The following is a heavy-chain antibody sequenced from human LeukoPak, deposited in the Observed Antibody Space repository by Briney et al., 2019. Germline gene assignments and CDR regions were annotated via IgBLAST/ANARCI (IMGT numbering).Heavy chain of an antibody. V-gene: IGHV4-38-2*02. CDR1: GGSISNYY. CDR2: IYHSGST. J-gene: IGHJ4*02. Sequence: SETLFLTCTVSGGSISNYYWSWIRQPPGKGLEWIGSIYHSGSTYYNPSLKSRVTISVDTSKNQFSLKLSSVTAADTAVYYCARDYSGYDYYFDYWGQGTLVTVSS. CDR3: ARDYSGYDYYFDY. D-gene: IGHD5-12*01.